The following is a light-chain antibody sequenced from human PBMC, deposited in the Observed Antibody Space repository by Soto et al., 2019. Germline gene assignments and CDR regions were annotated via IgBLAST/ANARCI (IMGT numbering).Light chain of an antibody. J-gene: IGKJ4*01. CDR2: AAS. CDR3: HQTKSFPIT. Sequence: DIQMTQSPSSVSASVGDRLTITCRASQGIASWLAWYQQKPGKAPKLLIYAASSLQSGVPSRFSGSASGTDFTLTISALQPEDFATYYCHQTKSFPITFGGGTKVEIK. CDR1: QGIASW. V-gene: IGKV1-12*01.